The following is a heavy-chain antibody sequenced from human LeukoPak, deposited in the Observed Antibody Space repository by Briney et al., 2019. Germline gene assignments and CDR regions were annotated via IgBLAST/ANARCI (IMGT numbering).Heavy chain of an antibody. CDR3: ARVKYSSGSNSSCFDP. J-gene: IGHJ5*02. CDR1: GGSISNYH. CDR2: IEYSGGT. V-gene: IGHV4-59*08. D-gene: IGHD3-10*01. Sequence: PSETLSLTCTVSGGSISNYHWSWFRQSPGTGLEWIGYIEYSGGTTYNSSLKSRVTISVDTSKSQFSLKLNSVTAADTAVYYCARVKYSSGSNSSCFDPWGKGITVAVSS.